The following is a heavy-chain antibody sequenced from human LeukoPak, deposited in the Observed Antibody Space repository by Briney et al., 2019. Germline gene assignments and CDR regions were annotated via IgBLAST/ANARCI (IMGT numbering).Heavy chain of an antibody. Sequence: PSETLSLTCVVYGGSFSGYFWSWIRQPPGKGLEWIGEITPSGSTNYNPSLKSRVSISIDTSKKKLSPRLTSVTAADSAVYYCASSFYYDSRDYWGQGTLVTVSS. V-gene: IGHV4-34*01. J-gene: IGHJ4*02. CDR3: ASSFYYDSRDY. D-gene: IGHD3-22*01. CDR2: ITPSGST. CDR1: GGSFSGYF.